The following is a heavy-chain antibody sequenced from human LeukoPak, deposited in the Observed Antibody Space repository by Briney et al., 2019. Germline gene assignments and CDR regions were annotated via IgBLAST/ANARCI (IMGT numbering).Heavy chain of an antibody. CDR2: ISNSAGST. J-gene: IGHJ4*02. Sequence: GGSLRLSCVASGFTFSSYAMSWVRQAPGKGLEWVSAISNSAGSTYYAASVKGRFTISRDNFKKTLYLQVNNLRAEDTAVYYCAKTEGIVAAFNDYWGQGTLVTVSS. V-gene: IGHV3-23*01. D-gene: IGHD6-25*01. CDR1: GFTFSSYA. CDR3: AKTEGIVAAFNDY.